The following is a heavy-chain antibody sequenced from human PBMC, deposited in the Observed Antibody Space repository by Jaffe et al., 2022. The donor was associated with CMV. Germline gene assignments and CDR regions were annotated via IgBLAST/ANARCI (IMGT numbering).Heavy chain of an antibody. CDR3: ARLPYGSGTYYNFFDY. V-gene: IGHV4-59*08. D-gene: IGHD3-10*01. J-gene: IGHJ4*02. CDR2: IYYTGST. CDR1: GGPISGYY. Sequence: QVQLQESGPALVKPSETLSLTCTVSGGPISGYYWSWIRQSPGKGLEWIGYIYYTGSTNYNPSLKSRVTISVDTSKNHFSLKLSSVTAADTAVYYCARLPYGSGTYYNFFDYWGLGTLVTVSS.